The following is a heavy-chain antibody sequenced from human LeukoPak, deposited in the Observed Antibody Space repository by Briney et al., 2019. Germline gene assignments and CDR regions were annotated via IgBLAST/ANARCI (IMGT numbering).Heavy chain of an antibody. V-gene: IGHV1-8*01. D-gene: IGHD3-10*01. Sequence: ASVKVSCKASGFTFTSYDINWVRQASGQGLEWMGWMNPNNGNTGYAQKFQGRVTMTRDTSISTAYMELRGLRSEDTAVYYCVRDGEGVAISVNYWFDPWGQGTLVTVSS. CDR3: VRDGEGVAISVNYWFDP. CDR1: GFTFTSYD. J-gene: IGHJ5*02. CDR2: MNPNNGNT.